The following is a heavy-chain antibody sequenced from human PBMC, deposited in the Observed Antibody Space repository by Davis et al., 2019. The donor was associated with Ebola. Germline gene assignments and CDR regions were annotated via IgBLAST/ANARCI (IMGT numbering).Heavy chain of an antibody. J-gene: IGHJ3*02. CDR3: ARDYYDSSGYDAFDI. Sequence: VPCMASGYTFIRPYTLRVRHAPGQGLEWMGRINPNSGGTNYAQKFQGRVTMTRDTSISTAYMELSRLRSDDTAVYYSARDYYDSSGYDAFDIWGQGTMVTVSS. V-gene: IGHV1-2*06. D-gene: IGHD3-22*01. CDR2: INPNSGGT. CDR1: GYTFIRPY.